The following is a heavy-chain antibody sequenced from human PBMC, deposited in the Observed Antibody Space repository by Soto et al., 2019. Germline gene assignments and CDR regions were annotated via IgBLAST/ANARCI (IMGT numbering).Heavy chain of an antibody. J-gene: IGHJ5*02. D-gene: IGHD3-22*01. Sequence: SETLSLTCAVYGGSFSGYYWSWIRQPPGKGLEWIGEINHSGSTNYNPSLKSRVTISVDTSKNQFSLKLSSVTAADTAVYYCARKSPPYYYDSSGYKRKWFDPWGKGTLGTVSS. CDR2: INHSGST. CDR1: GGSFSGYY. CDR3: ARKSPPYYYDSSGYKRKWFDP. V-gene: IGHV4-34*01.